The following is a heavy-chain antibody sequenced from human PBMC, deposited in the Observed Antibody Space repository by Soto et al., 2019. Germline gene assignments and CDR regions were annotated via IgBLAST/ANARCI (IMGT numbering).Heavy chain of an antibody. CDR3: ARDDYDDHGVVV. CDR2: ISYDGSNK. Sequence: PGGPVRLSCAASRFTFSSYAMHWVRQAPGKGLEWVAVISYDGSNKYYADSVKGRFTISRDNSKNTLYLQMNSLRAEDTAVYYCARDDYDDHGVVVWGQGTTVTVPS. V-gene: IGHV3-30-3*01. CDR1: RFTFSSYA. J-gene: IGHJ6*01.